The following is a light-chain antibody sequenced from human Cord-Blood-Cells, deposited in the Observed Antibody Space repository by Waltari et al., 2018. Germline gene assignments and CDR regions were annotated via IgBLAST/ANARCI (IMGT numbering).Light chain of an antibody. J-gene: IGLJ3*02. CDR1: SSDVGGYKH. Sequence: QSALTQPASVSGSPGQSITISCTGTSSDVGGYKHVPWYQQNPGKAPKLMMYDVSNRPSGVSNRFSGSKSGNTASLTISALQAEDEADYYCSSYTSSSSWVFGGGTKLTVL. CDR2: DVS. CDR3: SSYTSSSSWV. V-gene: IGLV2-14*01.